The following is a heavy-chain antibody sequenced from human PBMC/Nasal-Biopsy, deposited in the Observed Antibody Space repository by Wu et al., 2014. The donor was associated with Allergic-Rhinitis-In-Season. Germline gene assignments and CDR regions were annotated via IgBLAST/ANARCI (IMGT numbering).Heavy chain of an antibody. CDR2: IYWDDDK. V-gene: IGHV2-5*02. D-gene: IGHD4-23*01. CDR1: GFSLTTSGVA. Sequence: LVKPTQTLTLTCTFSGFSLTTSGVAVGCIRQPPGKALEWLALIYWDDDKLYSPSLKSRLTITRDTSKNQVVLTMTNMDPVDTGTYYCAHLYGGSQGGCFDIWAKGQWSPSLQ. CDR3: AHLYGGSQGGCFDI. J-gene: IGHJ3*02.